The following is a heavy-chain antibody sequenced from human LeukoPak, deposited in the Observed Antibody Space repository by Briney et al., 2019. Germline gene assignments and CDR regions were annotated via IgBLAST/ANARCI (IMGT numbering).Heavy chain of an antibody. CDR1: GFTFSSYA. D-gene: IGHD6-13*01. V-gene: IGHV3-23*01. J-gene: IGHJ4*02. CDR2: ISGSGGST. Sequence: TGGSLRLSCAASGFTFSSYAMSWVRQAPGKGLEWVSAISGSGGSTYYADSVKGRFTISRDNSKNTLYLQMNSLRAEDTAVYYCARDSGYSSSWYDAGYSSGWFPFDYWGQGTLVTVSS. CDR3: ARDSGYSSSWYDAGYSSGWFPFDY.